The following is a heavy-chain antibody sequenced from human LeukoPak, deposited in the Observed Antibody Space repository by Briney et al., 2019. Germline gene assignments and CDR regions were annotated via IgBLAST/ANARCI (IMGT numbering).Heavy chain of an antibody. Sequence: GGSLRLSCAASGFTFSSYSMNWVRQAPGKGLEWVSSISSSSSYIYYADSVKGRFTISRDNAKNSLYLQMNSLRAEDTAVYCCARDVGGYYDSSGYRGLGVFDYWGQGTLVTVSS. CDR2: ISSSSSYI. V-gene: IGHV3-21*01. D-gene: IGHD3-22*01. J-gene: IGHJ4*02. CDR1: GFTFSSYS. CDR3: ARDVGGYYDSSGYRGLGVFDY.